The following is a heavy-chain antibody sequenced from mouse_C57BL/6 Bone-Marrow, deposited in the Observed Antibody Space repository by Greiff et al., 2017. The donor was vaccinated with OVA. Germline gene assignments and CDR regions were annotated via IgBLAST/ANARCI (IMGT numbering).Heavy chain of an antibody. D-gene: IGHD2-5*01. V-gene: IGHV1-26*01. J-gene: IGHJ4*01. CDR2: INPNNGGT. CDR3: ARIAYYSNYDYAMDY. CDR1: GYTFTDYY. Sequence: EVQLQQSGPELVKPGASVKISCKASGYTFTDYYMNWVKQSHGKSLEWIGDINPNNGGTSYNQKFKGKATLTVDKSSSTAYMELRSLTSEDSAVYYCARIAYYSNYDYAMDYWGQGTSVTVSS.